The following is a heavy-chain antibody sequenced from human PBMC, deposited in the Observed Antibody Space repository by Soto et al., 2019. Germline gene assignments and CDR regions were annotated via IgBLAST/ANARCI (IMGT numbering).Heavy chain of an antibody. CDR3: ARPSWRFRSFEY. Sequence: QITLKESGPTLVKPTQTLTLTCTLSGFSLSTSGVGVGWIRKPPGKALEWLALIYWDDAKRYSPSLKSRLTVTKDTSKNQVAITMTNMDPVDTATYYCARPSWRFRSFEYWGQGTLVTVSS. CDR1: GFSLSTSGVG. D-gene: IGHD3-3*01. CDR2: IYWDDAK. J-gene: IGHJ4*02. V-gene: IGHV2-5*02.